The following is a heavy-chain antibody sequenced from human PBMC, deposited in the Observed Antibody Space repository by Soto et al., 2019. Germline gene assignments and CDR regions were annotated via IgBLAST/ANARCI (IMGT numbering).Heavy chain of an antibody. CDR1: GYTFTNYG. V-gene: IGHV1-3*01. Sequence: ASVKVSCKASGYTFTNYGMHWVRQAPGQRLQWMGWINAVNGITKYSQKFQGRVTITRDTSASTAYMELRSLRSDDTAVYYCARDGSSGYYYGYWGQGTLVTVSS. J-gene: IGHJ4*02. CDR2: INAVNGIT. CDR3: ARDGSSGYYYGY. D-gene: IGHD3-22*01.